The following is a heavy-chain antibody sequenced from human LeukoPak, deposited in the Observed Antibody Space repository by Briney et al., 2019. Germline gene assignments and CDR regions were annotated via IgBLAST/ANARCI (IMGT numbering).Heavy chain of an antibody. J-gene: IGHJ4*02. V-gene: IGHV1-2*02. CDR2: INPNSGGT. CDR1: GYTFTGYY. Sequence: ASVKVSCKASGYTFTGYYMHWVRQAPGQGLEWMGWINPNSGGTNYAQKFQGRVTMTRDTSISTAYMELSRLRSEDTAMYYCAADDLDIGKWGQGTLVTVSS. D-gene: IGHD5-12*01. CDR3: AADDLDIGK.